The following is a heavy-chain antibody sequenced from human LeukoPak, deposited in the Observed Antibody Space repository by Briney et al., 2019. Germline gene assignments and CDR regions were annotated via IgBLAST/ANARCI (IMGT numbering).Heavy chain of an antibody. D-gene: IGHD1-14*01. Sequence: PSETLSLTCAVYGGSFSGYYWSWIRQPPGKGLEWIGEINHSGSTNYNPSLKSRVTISVDTSKNQFSLKLSSVTAADTAVYYCARGRSHNRAPERWGQGTLVTVSS. CDR3: ARGRSHNRAPER. V-gene: IGHV4-34*01. CDR1: GGSFSGYY. CDR2: INHSGST. J-gene: IGHJ4*02.